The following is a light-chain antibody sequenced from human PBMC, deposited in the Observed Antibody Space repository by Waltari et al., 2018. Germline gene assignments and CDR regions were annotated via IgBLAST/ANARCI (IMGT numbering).Light chain of an antibody. CDR2: DVN. Sequence: QSALTQPPSASGSPGQSVTISCSGTSSDIGGYNFVAWYQQLPDKAPKLIIYDVNMRPSGVPDRLSGSKSGNTAYLTVSRLQAEDEANYFCSSYAASNNLLLFGGGTRLTVL. V-gene: IGLV2-8*01. CDR1: SSDIGGYNF. J-gene: IGLJ2*01. CDR3: SSYAASNNLLL.